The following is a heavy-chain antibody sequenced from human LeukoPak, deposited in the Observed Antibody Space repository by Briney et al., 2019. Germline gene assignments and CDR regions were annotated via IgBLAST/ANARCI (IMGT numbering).Heavy chain of an antibody. D-gene: IGHD6-19*01. V-gene: IGHV3-30*18. CDR2: ISYDGSNK. Sequence: GGSLRLSCAASGFTFSSYGMHWVRQAPGKGLEWVAVISYDGSNKYYADSVKGRFTISRDNSKNTLYLQMNSLRAEDTAVYYCAKDGDRDQWLVPGHFDYWGQGTLVTVSS. CDR3: AKDGDRDQWLVPGHFDY. CDR1: GFTFSSYG. J-gene: IGHJ4*02.